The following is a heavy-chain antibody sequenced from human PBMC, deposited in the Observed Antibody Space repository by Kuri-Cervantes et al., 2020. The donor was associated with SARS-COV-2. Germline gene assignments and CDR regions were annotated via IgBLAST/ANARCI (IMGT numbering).Heavy chain of an antibody. CDR3: ASWGRDMTTVTWVDY. CDR2: INAGNGNT. CDR1: GYTFTSYA. V-gene: IGHV1-3*01. J-gene: IGHJ4*02. D-gene: IGHD4-17*01. Sequence: ASVKVSCKASGYTFTSYAMHWVRQAPGQRLEWMGWINAGNGNTKYSQKFQGRVTITRDTSTSTAYMELRSLRSDDTAVYYCASWGRDMTTVTWVDYWGQGTLVTVSS.